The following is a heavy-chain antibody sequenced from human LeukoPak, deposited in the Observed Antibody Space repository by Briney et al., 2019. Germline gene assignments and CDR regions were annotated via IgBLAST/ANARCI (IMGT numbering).Heavy chain of an antibody. J-gene: IGHJ5*02. D-gene: IGHD3-22*01. V-gene: IGHV4-39*01. Sequence: SETLSLTCTVSGGSISRDIYYWGWIRQPPGKGLEWIGSIYYSGSTYYNPSLESRVTISVDTSKNQFSLKLSSVTAADTAVYYCARLTTDSTYHSGLFYPWGQGTRVTLSS. CDR2: IYYSGST. CDR1: GGSISRDIYY. CDR3: ARLTTDSTYHSGLFYP.